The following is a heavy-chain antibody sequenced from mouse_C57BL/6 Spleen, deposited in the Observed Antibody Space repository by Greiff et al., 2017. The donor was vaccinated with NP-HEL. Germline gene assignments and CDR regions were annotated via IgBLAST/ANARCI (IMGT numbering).Heavy chain of an antibody. V-gene: IGHV5-9*04. Sequence: DVHLVESGGGLVKPGGSLKLSCAASGFTFSSYTMSWVRQTPEKRLEWVATISGGGGNTYYPDSVKGRFTISRDNAKNTLYLQMSSLRSEDTAVYYCARGYGNGAMDYWGQGTSVTVSS. CDR2: ISGGGGNT. CDR3: ARGYGNGAMDY. CDR1: GFTFSSYT. J-gene: IGHJ4*01. D-gene: IGHD2-1*01.